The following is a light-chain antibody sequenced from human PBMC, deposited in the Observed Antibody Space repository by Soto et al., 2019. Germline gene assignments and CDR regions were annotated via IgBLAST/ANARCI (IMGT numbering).Light chain of an antibody. V-gene: IGKV1-5*01. Sequence: DIQMTQSLSTLSASVGDRVTITCRASQSISSWLAWYQQKPGKAPKLLIYDASSLESGVPSRFSGSGSGTEFTLTISSLQPDDFATYYCQQYNSYSPWTFGQGSKVDIK. CDR2: DAS. J-gene: IGKJ1*01. CDR3: QQYNSYSPWT. CDR1: QSISSW.